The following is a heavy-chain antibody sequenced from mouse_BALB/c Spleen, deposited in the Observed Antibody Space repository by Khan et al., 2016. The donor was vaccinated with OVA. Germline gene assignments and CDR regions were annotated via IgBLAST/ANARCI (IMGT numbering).Heavy chain of an antibody. V-gene: IGHV3-2*02. CDR1: GYSITSDYA. CDR2: ISSTGST. J-gene: IGHJ4*01. Sequence: QLEESGPGLVKPSQSLSLTCTVTGYSITSDYAWNWIRQFPGNKLEWMGYISSTGSTSYNPSLKGRISITRDTSKNQFFLHLNSVTSEDTATYYGARSLYYSDSYALDYWGQGTSVTVSS. D-gene: IGHD2-13*01. CDR3: ARSLYYSDSYALDY.